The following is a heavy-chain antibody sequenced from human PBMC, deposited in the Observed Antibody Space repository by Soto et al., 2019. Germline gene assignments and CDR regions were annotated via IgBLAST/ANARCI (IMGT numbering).Heavy chain of an antibody. CDR2: ISWNSGNI. CDR1: GFTFDDYA. CDR3: VRSKGGYSYGTPFDY. J-gene: IGHJ4*02. D-gene: IGHD5-18*01. Sequence: EVQLEESGGALVQPGRSLRLSCAASGFTFDDYAMYWVRQVLGKGLEWVSSISWNSGNIGYADSVKGRFTTSRDNAENSLYLQMNSLSPEDTALYYCVRSKGGYSYGTPFDYWGKGTLVTVSS. V-gene: IGHV3-9*01.